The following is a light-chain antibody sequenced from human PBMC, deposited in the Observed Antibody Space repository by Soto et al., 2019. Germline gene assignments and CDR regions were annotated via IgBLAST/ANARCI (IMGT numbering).Light chain of an antibody. Sequence: QSVLTQPPSVSGAPGQRVSISCSGSSSNIGAGYDVHWYQQLPGTAPKLLIYGNTNRPSGVTDRFSGSKSGTSASLAITGLQAEDESDYYCQSYDSSLSGSVFGGGTKLTVL. V-gene: IGLV1-40*01. CDR3: QSYDSSLSGSV. CDR2: GNT. CDR1: SSNIGAGYD. J-gene: IGLJ2*01.